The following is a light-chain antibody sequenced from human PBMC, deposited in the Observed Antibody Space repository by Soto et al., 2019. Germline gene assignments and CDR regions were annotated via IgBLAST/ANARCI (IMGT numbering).Light chain of an antibody. CDR3: QQVNVYPST. Sequence: DIQMTQSPSTLPASVGDRVTITCRASQSISSYLGWYQQKPGKAPNLLIYDASTLHSGVPSRFSGGGSGTDFTLTISSLQPEDFATYYCQQVNVYPSTFGGGTKVDIK. CDR2: DAS. J-gene: IGKJ4*01. V-gene: IGKV1-9*01. CDR1: QSISSY.